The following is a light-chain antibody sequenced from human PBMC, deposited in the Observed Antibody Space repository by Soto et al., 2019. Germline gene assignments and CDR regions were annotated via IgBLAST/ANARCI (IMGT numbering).Light chain of an antibody. Sequence: EIVMTQSPDTLSVSPGEGATLSCRVSQSIRSNLAWHQQKPGQAPRILMYDASTRATGIPARFSGSGSGTEFTLTISSLQSEDFAVYYCQQYNDWPWTFGQGTKVDIK. J-gene: IGKJ1*01. CDR1: QSIRSN. CDR2: DAS. CDR3: QQYNDWPWT. V-gene: IGKV3-15*01.